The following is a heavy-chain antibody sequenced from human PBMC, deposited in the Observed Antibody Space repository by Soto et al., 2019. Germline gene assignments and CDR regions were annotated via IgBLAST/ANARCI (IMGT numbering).Heavy chain of an antibody. CDR1: GGSISSSSYY. V-gene: IGHV4-39*01. CDR3: ARYITMVRGDWYFDL. D-gene: IGHD3-10*01. J-gene: IGHJ2*01. Sequence: QLQLQESGPGLVKPSETLSLTCTVSGGSISSSSYYWGWIRQPPGKGLEWIGSIYYSGSTYYNPSLKSRVTISVDTSKNQFSLKLSSVTAADTAVYYCARYITMVRGDWYFDLWGRGTLVTVSS. CDR2: IYYSGST.